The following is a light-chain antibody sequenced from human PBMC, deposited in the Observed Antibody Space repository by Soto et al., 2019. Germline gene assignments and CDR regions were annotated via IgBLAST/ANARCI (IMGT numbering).Light chain of an antibody. CDR3: QEYSSYST. CDR1: QSISSW. CDR2: DAS. Sequence: DIQMTQSPCTLSASVGDRVTITCRASQSISSWLAWYQQKPGKAPKLLIYDASSLESGVPLRFSGSGSGTDFTLTISSLQPDDFATYYCQEYSSYSTFGGGTKVDIK. V-gene: IGKV1-5*01. J-gene: IGKJ4*01.